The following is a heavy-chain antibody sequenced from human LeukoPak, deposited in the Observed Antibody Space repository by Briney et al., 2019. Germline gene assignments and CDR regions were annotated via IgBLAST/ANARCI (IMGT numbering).Heavy chain of an antibody. CDR2: IKQDGSEK. CDR3: ARDSRDCSSTSCYMGGDAFDI. Sequence: PGGSLRLSCAASGFTFSSYWMSWVRQAPGKGLEWVANIKQDGSEKYYADSVKGRFTISRDNAKNSLYLQMNSLRAEDTAVYYCARDSRDCSSTSCYMGGDAFDIWGQGTMVTVSS. V-gene: IGHV3-7*01. CDR1: GFTFSSYW. D-gene: IGHD2-2*02. J-gene: IGHJ3*02.